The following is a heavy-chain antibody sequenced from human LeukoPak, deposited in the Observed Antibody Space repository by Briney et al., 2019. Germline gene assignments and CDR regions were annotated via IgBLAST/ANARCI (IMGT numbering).Heavy chain of an antibody. D-gene: IGHD1-7*01. J-gene: IGHJ5*02. V-gene: IGHV1-18*01. Sequence: ASVKVSCKTSGYTFTSYGISWVRQAPGQGREWMGWISAYNGNTNYAQKFQGRVTMTTDTSTSTAYMELRSLRSDDTAVYYCARDKVDGVTGTTSWGRGTLVTVSS. CDR3: ARDKVDGVTGTTS. CDR1: GYTFTSYG. CDR2: ISAYNGNT.